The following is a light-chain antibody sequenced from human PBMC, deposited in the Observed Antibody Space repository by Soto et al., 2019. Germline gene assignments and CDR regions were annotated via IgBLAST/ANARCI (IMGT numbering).Light chain of an antibody. Sequence: EIVMTQSPATLSVSPGERATLSCRASQSVSSNLAWYQQTPGQAPRLLIYGATTRATGIPARFSGSGSGTEFTLTISSLQSEDFAVYYCQQYNNWPLWTFGQGTKV. V-gene: IGKV3-15*01. J-gene: IGKJ1*01. CDR1: QSVSSN. CDR2: GAT. CDR3: QQYNNWPLWT.